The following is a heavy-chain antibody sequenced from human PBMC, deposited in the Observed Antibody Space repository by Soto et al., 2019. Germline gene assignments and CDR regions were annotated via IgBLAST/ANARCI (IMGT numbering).Heavy chain of an antibody. V-gene: IGHV4-30-2*01. CDR3: ASSHAGAHITAAVH. D-gene: IGHD6-13*01. Sequence: QLQLQESGSGLVKPSQTLSLTCAVSGGSISSGGYSWSWIRQPPGKGLEWIGYIYHSGSTYYHPSLRSRVTISVDRSKNQLSLKLSSVTAADTAVYYCASSHAGAHITAAVHWGQGTLVTVSS. CDR1: GGSISSGGYS. CDR2: IYHSGST. J-gene: IGHJ4*02.